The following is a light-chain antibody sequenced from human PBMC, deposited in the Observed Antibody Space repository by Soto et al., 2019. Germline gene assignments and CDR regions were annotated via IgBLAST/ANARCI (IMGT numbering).Light chain of an antibody. V-gene: IGKV3-20*01. J-gene: IGKJ4*01. CDR3: HQYAASPLT. CDR1: QTVGRNF. Sequence: EIVLTQSPDTLSLSPGESTTLSCRASQTVGRNFLAWYQQKPGRAPRLLIHGASYRATGVPDRFRGSGSETDFTLTISRLEPEDFAVYYCHQYAASPLTFGGGTKVEIK. CDR2: GAS.